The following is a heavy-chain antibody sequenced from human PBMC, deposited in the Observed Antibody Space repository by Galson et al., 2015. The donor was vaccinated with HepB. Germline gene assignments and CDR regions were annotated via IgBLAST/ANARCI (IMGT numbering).Heavy chain of an antibody. D-gene: IGHD6-13*01. J-gene: IGHJ4*02. CDR2: ISYDGSNK. V-gene: IGHV3-30*18. CDR3: AKDLIYGGIAAAGTFDY. Sequence: SLRLSCAASGFTFSSYGMHWVRQAPGKGLEWVAVISYDGSNKYYADSVKGRFTISRDNSKNTLYLQMNSLRAEDTAVYYCAKDLIYGGIAAAGTFDYWGQGTLVTVSS. CDR1: GFTFSSYG.